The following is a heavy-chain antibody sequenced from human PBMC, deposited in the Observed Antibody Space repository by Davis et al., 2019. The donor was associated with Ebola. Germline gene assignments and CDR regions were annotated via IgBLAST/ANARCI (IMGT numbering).Heavy chain of an antibody. V-gene: IGHV3-33*08. Sequence: PGGSLRLSCAASGFTFSSYGMHWVRQAPGKGLEWVAVIWYDGSNKYYADSVKGRFTISRDNSKNTLYLQMNSLRAEDTAVYYCARDGGFLEWLLYPAGAFDIWGQGTMVTVSS. CDR3: ARDGGFLEWLLYPAGAFDI. J-gene: IGHJ3*02. D-gene: IGHD3-3*01. CDR2: IWYDGSNK. CDR1: GFTFSSYG.